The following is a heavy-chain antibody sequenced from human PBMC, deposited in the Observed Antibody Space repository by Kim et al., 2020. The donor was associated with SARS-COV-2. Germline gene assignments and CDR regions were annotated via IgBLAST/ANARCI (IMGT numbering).Heavy chain of an antibody. J-gene: IGHJ4*02. D-gene: IGHD3-22*01. CDR1: GFTFSSYA. CDR2: ISGSGGST. Sequence: GGSLRLSCAASGFTFSSYAMSWVRQAPGKGLEWVSAISGSGGSTYYADSVKGRFTISRDNSKNTLYLQMNSLRAEDTAVYYCANSRGYYDSSGSEYWGQGTLVTVSS. CDR3: ANSRGYYDSSGSEY. V-gene: IGHV3-23*01.